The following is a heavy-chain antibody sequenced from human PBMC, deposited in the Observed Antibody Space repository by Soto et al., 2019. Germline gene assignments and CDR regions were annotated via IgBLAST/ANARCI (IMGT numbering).Heavy chain of an antibody. D-gene: IGHD5-18*01. V-gene: IGHV4-59*01. CDR2: FYHSGNS. J-gene: IGHJ6*02. Sequence: SETLSLTCSVSGGSIRSYYWSWIRQSPEKGLEWIGYFYHSGNSNYNPSLKSRVTISVDTSKNQLSLSLTSVTAADTAVYFCARISSVDPYGYVNGGLDVWGQGTTVTVSS. CDR1: GGSIRSYY. CDR3: ARISSVDPYGYVNGGLDV.